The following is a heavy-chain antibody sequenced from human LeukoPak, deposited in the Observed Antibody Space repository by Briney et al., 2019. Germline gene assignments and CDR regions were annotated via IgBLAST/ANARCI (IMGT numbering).Heavy chain of an antibody. J-gene: IGHJ4*02. Sequence: GGSLRLSCAASGFTFSSYGMHWVRQAPGKGLELEAFIRYDGSNKYYADSVKGRFTISRDNSKNTLYLQMNSLRAEDTAVYYCAKDLEVDTAMVEDYWGQGTLVTVSS. CDR3: AKDLEVDTAMVEDY. D-gene: IGHD5-18*01. CDR2: IRYDGSNK. CDR1: GFTFSSYG. V-gene: IGHV3-30*02.